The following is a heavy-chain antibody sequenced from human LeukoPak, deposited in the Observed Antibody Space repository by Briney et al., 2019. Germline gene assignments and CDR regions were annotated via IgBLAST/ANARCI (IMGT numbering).Heavy chain of an antibody. J-gene: IGHJ4*02. CDR1: GFDFSSFA. V-gene: IGHV3-23*01. CDR3: AKEVMMTTAPFGYAFVS. D-gene: IGHD3-16*01. CDR2: ISSSGHLA. Sequence: PGESLRLSCAASGFDFSSFAISWVRQAPGRGLEWVSGISSSGHLAFYADSAQGRFSVSRDNSRNTLYLQMDSLRAEDTALYYCAKEVMMTTAPFGYAFVSWGQGTLVTVSS.